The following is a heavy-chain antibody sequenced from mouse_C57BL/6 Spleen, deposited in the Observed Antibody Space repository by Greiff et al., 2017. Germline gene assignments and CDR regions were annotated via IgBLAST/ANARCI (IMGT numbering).Heavy chain of an antibody. D-gene: IGHD1-1*01. V-gene: IGHV5-6*01. CDR3: ARQASIDGRCAY. CDR2: ISSGGSYT. Sequence: EVMLVESGGDLVKPGGSLKLSCAASGFTFSSYGMSWVRQTPDKRLEWVATISSGGSYTYYPDSVKGRFTISRDNAKNTLYLQMSSLKSEDTAMYYCARQASIDGRCAYWGQGTLVTVSA. J-gene: IGHJ3*01. CDR1: GFTFSSYG.